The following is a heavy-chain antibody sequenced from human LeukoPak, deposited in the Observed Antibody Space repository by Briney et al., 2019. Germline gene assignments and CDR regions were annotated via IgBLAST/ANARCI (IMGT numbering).Heavy chain of an antibody. D-gene: IGHD3-22*01. Sequence: PGGSLRLSCAASGFTFSSYAMHWVRQAPGKGLEWVAVISYDGSNKYYADSVKGRFTISRDNSKNTLYLQMNSLRAEDTAVYYCARDKVGNYYDSSGYYPRFDYWGQGTLVTVSS. CDR1: GFTFSSYA. J-gene: IGHJ4*02. CDR2: ISYDGSNK. CDR3: ARDKVGNYYDSSGYYPRFDY. V-gene: IGHV3-30*04.